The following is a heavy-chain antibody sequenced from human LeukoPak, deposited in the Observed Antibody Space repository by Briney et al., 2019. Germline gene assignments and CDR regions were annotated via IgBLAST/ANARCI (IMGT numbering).Heavy chain of an antibody. CDR1: GGSISTDDYW. CDR3: ARQMGLGVWALDY. V-gene: IGHV4-39*01. Sequence: SETLSLNCDVSGGSISTDDYWWGWIRQPPGKGLEWIAIIFFTGKTHHNPSLRSRAFMSVDTSKNQFSLRLSAVTAADTAVYYCARQMGLGVWALDYWGQGTLVTVSS. CDR2: IFFTGKT. J-gene: IGHJ4*02. D-gene: IGHD5/OR15-5a*01.